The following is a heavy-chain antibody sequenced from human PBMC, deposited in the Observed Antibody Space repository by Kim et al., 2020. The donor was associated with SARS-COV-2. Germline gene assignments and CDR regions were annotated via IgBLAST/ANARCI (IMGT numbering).Heavy chain of an antibody. Sequence: SETLSLTCAVYGGSFSGYYWSWIRQPPGKGLEWIGEINHSGSTNYNPSLKSRVTISVDTSKNQFSLKLSSVTAADTAVYYCARGRQQLVAFDLWGRGTLVTVSS. J-gene: IGHJ2*01. D-gene: IGHD6-13*01. CDR3: ARGRQQLVAFDL. V-gene: IGHV4-34*01. CDR1: GGSFSGYY. CDR2: INHSGST.